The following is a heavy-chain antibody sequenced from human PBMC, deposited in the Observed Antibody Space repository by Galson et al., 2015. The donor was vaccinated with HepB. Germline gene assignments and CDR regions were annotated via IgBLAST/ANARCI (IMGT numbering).Heavy chain of an antibody. V-gene: IGHV3-23*01. J-gene: IGHJ6*02. Sequence: SLRLSCAASGFTFSGYAMNWVRQAPGKGLEWVSAISSGGDDTYYADSVKGRFTISRDNSKNTLYLQMNGLRADDTAVYYCAKYYYGSGSQYGMDVWGQGTTVTVSS. CDR2: ISSGGDDT. D-gene: IGHD3-10*01. CDR1: GFTFSGYA. CDR3: AKYYYGSGSQYGMDV.